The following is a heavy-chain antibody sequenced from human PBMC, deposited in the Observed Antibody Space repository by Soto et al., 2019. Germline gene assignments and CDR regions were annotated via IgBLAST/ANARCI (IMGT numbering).Heavy chain of an antibody. D-gene: IGHD3-22*01. CDR1: GFTFSDYG. V-gene: IGHV3-64D*06. CDR3: VKGEYYYDSSGYYPFDY. CDR2: ISTNGGST. J-gene: IGHJ4*02. Sequence: GGSLRLSCAASGFTFSDYGMAWVRQAPGKGLEYVSSISTNGGSTHYADSVKGRFTISRDNSKNTQYLQMSSLRADDTAVYYCVKGEYYYDSSGYYPFDYWGQGTLVTVSS.